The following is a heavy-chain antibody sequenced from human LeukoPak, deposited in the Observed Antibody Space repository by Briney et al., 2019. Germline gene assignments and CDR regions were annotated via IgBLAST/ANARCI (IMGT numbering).Heavy chain of an antibody. Sequence: ASVKVSCKASGYTFSGYYIHWVRQAPGQGLEWMGWINPNSGGTNYAQKFQGRVTMTRDTSISTAYMELSRLRSEDTAVYYCATILWFGELFDYWGQGTLVTVSS. J-gene: IGHJ4*02. CDR1: GYTFSGYY. CDR2: INPNSGGT. D-gene: IGHD3-10*01. V-gene: IGHV1-2*02. CDR3: ATILWFGELFDY.